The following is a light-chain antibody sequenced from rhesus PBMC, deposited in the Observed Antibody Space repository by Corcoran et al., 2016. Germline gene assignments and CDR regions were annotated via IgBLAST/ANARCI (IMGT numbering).Light chain of an antibody. V-gene: IGLV1-60*01. CDR2: YDD. Sequence: QSVLTQPPSASADARKSVSISCSGSSSTIGSYSVSWYQQLPGTAPKLLIYYDDRRASGVADRFSGSKSGTSAALATTGLQTDDEADDYCAAWDEGRSGYIFGAGTRLTVL. CDR1: SSTIGSYS. J-gene: IGLJ1*01. CDR3: AAWDEGRSGYI.